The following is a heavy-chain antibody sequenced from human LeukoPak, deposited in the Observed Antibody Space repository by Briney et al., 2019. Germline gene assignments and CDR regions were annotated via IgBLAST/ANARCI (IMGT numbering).Heavy chain of an antibody. J-gene: IGHJ6*04. CDR3: AKAADYYYYGMDV. V-gene: IGHV3-30*18. CDR1: GFTFSSYG. CDR2: ISYDGSNK. Sequence: PGRSLRLSCAASGFTFSSYGMHWVRQAPGKGLEWVAVISYDGSNKYYADSVKGRFTISRDNSKNTLYLQMNSLRAEDTAVYYCAKAADYYYYGMDVWGKGTTVTVSS.